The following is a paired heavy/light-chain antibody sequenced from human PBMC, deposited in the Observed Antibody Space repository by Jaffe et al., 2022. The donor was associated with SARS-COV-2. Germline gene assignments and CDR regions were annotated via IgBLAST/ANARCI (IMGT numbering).Light chain of an antibody. Sequence: EIVLTQSPATLSLSPGERATLSCRASQSVSNYLAWYQQKPGQAPRLLIYDASNRATGFPPRFSGSGSGTDFTLTISSLEPEDFAVYYCQQRYTWLGTFGQGTKVEIK. J-gene: IGKJ1*01. CDR3: QQRYTWLGT. CDR2: DAS. CDR1: QSVSNY. V-gene: IGKV3-11*01.
Heavy chain of an antibody. D-gene: IGHD2-15*01. CDR1: GFTVGSNY. CDR2: IYSGGST. V-gene: IGHV3-53*01. CDR3: ARGHMVGTAGFEY. Sequence: DVQLVESGGGLIQPGGSLRLSCAASGFTVGSNYMSWVRQAPGKGLECVSVIYSGGSTYYADSVKGRFTISRDGSKNTLYLQMNSLTVDDTALYYCARGHMVGTAGFEYWGQGALVTVSS. J-gene: IGHJ4*02.